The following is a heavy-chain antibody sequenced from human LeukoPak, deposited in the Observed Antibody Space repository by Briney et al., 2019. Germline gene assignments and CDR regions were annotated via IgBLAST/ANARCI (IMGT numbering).Heavy chain of an antibody. CDR1: GGSISSGDYY. D-gene: IGHD2-8*01. J-gene: IGHJ5*02. V-gene: IGHV4-30-4*08. CDR2: IYYSGST. Sequence: SQTLPLTCTVSGGSISSGDYYWRWIRQPPGKGLEWIGYIYYSGSTYYNPSLKSRVTISVDTSKNPFSLKLSSVTAADTAVYYCARALYRSWFDPWGQGTLVTVSS. CDR3: ARALYRSWFDP.